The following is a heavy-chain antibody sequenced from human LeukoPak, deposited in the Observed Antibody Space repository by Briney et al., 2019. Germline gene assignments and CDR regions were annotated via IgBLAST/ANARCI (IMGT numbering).Heavy chain of an antibody. V-gene: IGHV7-4-1*02. D-gene: IGHD5-12*01. CDR3: ARAKSEYSGYDDTYPALGSLSSAFDX. CDR1: GYTFTSYA. Sequence: ASVKVSCKASGYTFTSYAMNWVRQAPGQGLEWMGWINTNTGNPTYAQGFTGRFVFSLDTSVSTAYLQISSLKAEDTAVYYCARAKSEYSGYDDTYPALGSLSSAFDXWXQGTMVTVSS. J-gene: IGHJ3*02. CDR2: INTNTGNP.